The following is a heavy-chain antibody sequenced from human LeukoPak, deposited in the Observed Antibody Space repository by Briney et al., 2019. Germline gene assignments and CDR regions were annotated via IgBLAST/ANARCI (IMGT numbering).Heavy chain of an antibody. Sequence: GGSLRLSCAASGFTFSSCGMHWVRQAPGKGLEWVANIKQDGSEKYYVDSVKGRFTISRDNAKNSLYLQMNSLRAEDTAVYYCAREGRIAARRGAFDIWGQGTMVTVSS. V-gene: IGHV3-7*01. CDR3: AREGRIAARRGAFDI. J-gene: IGHJ3*02. D-gene: IGHD6-6*01. CDR1: GFTFSSCG. CDR2: IKQDGSEK.